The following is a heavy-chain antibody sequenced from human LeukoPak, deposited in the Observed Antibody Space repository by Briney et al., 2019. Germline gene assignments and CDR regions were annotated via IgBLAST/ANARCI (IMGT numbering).Heavy chain of an antibody. V-gene: IGHV4-28*01. J-gene: IGHJ3*02. CDR1: GYSISRSNW. D-gene: IGHD3-22*01. CDR3: ARTLIFDNRHRGAFDI. Sequence: EPSYTLSLTCDVSGYSISRSNWWGWIRQPPGKGLEWIGYIYHSRSTYYNPSLRSRVTMSQDTSKNQFSLKLSSVTAVDTAVYYCARTLIFDNRHRGAFDIWGQGTMATVSS. CDR2: IYHSRST.